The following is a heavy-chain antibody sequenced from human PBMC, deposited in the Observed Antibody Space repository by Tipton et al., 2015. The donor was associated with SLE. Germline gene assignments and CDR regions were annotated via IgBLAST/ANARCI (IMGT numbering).Heavy chain of an antibody. CDR1: GGSFSGYY. Sequence: TLSLTCAVYGGSFSGYYWSWIRQPPGKGLEWIGEISQSGSTNYNPSFKSRVTVSIDTSKNQFSLRLTSVTAADTAVYYCARPGGYSRSNWYFDLWGRGTLVTDSS. D-gene: IGHD4-23*01. CDR2: ISQSGST. V-gene: IGHV4-34*01. J-gene: IGHJ2*01. CDR3: ARPGGYSRSNWYFDL.